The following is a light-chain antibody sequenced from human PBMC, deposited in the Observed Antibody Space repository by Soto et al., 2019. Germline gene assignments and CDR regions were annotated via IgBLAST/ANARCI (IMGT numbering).Light chain of an antibody. CDR2: GAS. CDR1: QSVSSSY. Sequence: EIVLTQSPGTLSLSPGERATLSCRASQSVSSSYLAWYQQKPGQAPRLLIYGASSRATGIPDRFSGSGSGTDFTLTISRLEPADFAVYYCQQYGSSYVTFGQGTKVEIK. V-gene: IGKV3-20*01. J-gene: IGKJ1*01. CDR3: QQYGSSYVT.